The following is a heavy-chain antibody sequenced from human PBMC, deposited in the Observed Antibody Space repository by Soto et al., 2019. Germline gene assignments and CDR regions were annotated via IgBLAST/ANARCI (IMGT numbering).Heavy chain of an antibody. J-gene: IGHJ4*02. Sequence: QVQLQESGPGLVKPSQTLSLTCTVSGGSISSGGYYWSWIRQHPGKGLEWIGYIYYSGSTYYNPSLKSRVTISVDTSKNQSSLKLSSVTAADTALYYCARSSTSANYFDYWGQGTLVTVSS. CDR3: ARSSTSANYFDY. CDR1: GGSISSGGYY. D-gene: IGHD2-2*01. CDR2: IYYSGST. V-gene: IGHV4-31*03.